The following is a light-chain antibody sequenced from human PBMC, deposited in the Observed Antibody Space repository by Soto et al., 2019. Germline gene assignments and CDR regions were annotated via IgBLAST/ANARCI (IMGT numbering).Light chain of an antibody. J-gene: IGKJ1*01. CDR1: QSVGSY. Sequence: EVVLTQSPATLSLSPGERATLSCRASQSVGSYLAWYQHKPGQPPRLLIYDASNRATGIPARFSGSGSGTDFTLTISSLEPEDFAVYYCQQRSKWPPTWTFGQGTKVEIK. V-gene: IGKV3-11*01. CDR2: DAS. CDR3: QQRSKWPPTWT.